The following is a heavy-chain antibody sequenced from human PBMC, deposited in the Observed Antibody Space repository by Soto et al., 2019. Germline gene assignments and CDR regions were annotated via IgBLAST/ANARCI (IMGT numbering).Heavy chain of an antibody. J-gene: IGHJ4*02. CDR2: IYYTGDT. CDR3: ARRGGEYQFTN. CDR1: GGSVNSGDYY. V-gene: IGHV4-30-4*01. Sequence: PSETLSLTCTVSGGSVNSGDYYWGWIRQPPGKGLEWIGYIYYTGDTYYKPSLKSRVTISVDTSKNQFSLKLSSVTAADTAVYYCARRGGEYQFTNWGQGTLGTVAS. D-gene: IGHD2-2*01.